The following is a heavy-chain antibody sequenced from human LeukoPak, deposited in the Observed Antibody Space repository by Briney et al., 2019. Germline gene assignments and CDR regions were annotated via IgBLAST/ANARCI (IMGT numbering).Heavy chain of an antibody. V-gene: IGHV4-34*01. D-gene: IGHD4-17*01. J-gene: IGHJ3*02. CDR1: GGSFSGYY. CDR2: NNHSGST. CDR3: ASGSNYGDGAFDI. Sequence: SETLSLTCAVYGGSFSGYYWSWIRQPPGKGLVWIGENNHSGSTNYNPSLKSRVTISVDTSKNQFSLKLSSVTAADTAVYYCASGSNYGDGAFDIWGQGTMVTVSS.